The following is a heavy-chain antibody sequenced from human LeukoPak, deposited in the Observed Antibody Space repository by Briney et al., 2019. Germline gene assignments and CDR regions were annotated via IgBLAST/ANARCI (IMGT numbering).Heavy chain of an antibody. CDR3: AKGGWDGYNSGWGEFDY. CDR2: ISYDGSNK. J-gene: IGHJ4*02. V-gene: IGHV3-30*18. Sequence: QPGGSLRLSCAASGFTFSSYGMHWVRQAPGKGLEWVAVISYDGSNKYYADSVKGRFTISRDNSKNTLYLQMNSLRAEDTAVYYCAKGGWDGYNSGWGEFDYRGQGTLVTVSS. CDR1: GFTFSSYG. D-gene: IGHD5-24*01.